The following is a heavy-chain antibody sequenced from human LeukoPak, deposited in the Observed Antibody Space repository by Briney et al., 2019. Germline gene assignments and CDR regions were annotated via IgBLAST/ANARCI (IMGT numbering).Heavy chain of an antibody. CDR2: IWYDGSNK. D-gene: IGHD2-2*01. V-gene: IGHV3-33*01. Sequence: GGSLRLSCAASGFTFSSYGMHWVRQAPGKGLEWVAVIWYDGSNKYYVDSVKGRFTISRDNSKNTLYLQMNSLRAEDTAVYYCAREARYCSSTSRSFDYWGQGTLVTVSS. CDR3: AREARYCSSTSRSFDY. CDR1: GFTFSSYG. J-gene: IGHJ4*02.